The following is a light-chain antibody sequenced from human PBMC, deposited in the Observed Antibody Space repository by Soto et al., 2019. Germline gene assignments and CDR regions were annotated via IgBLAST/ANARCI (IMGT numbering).Light chain of an antibody. CDR3: QQYNRWT. V-gene: IGKV1-5*01. Sequence: DIQMTQSPSTLSASVGDRVTITCRASQSISSWLAWYQQKPGKAPKLLIYDASSLEGGVPSRFSGSGSGTEFTLTFSSLQPDDFATYYCQQYNRWTFGQGTKVDIK. CDR2: DAS. J-gene: IGKJ1*01. CDR1: QSISSW.